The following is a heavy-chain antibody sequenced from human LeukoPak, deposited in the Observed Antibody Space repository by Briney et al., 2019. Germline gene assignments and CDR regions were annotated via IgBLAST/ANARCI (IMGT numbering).Heavy chain of an antibody. CDR2: ISGSGGST. V-gene: IGHV3-23*01. Sequence: TGGSLRLSCAASGFTFSSYAMSWVRQAPGKGLEWVSAISGSGGSTYYADSVKGRFTISRDNSKNTLYLQMNSLRAEDTAVYYCAKAYGSGSYVPNDYWGQGPLVTVSS. CDR1: GFTFSSYA. D-gene: IGHD3-10*01. J-gene: IGHJ4*02. CDR3: AKAYGSGSYVPNDY.